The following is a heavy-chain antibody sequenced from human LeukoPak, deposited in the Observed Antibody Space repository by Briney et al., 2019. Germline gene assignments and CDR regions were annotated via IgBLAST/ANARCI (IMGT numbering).Heavy chain of an antibody. V-gene: IGHV4-39*01. Sequence: SETLSLTCIVSGDSISNSGWCWGWLRQPPGKGLEWIGTMAYAENVDDNEITTYNPSLKRPVSIAADTSTNQSSPKVSSVTATATASNSRASLTVTGVGGRGWFAAWGEGTLVMVSS. J-gene: IGHJ5*02. CDR3: ASLTVTGVGGRGWFAA. CDR2: VDDNEIT. D-gene: IGHD3-9*01. CDR1: GDSISNSGWC.